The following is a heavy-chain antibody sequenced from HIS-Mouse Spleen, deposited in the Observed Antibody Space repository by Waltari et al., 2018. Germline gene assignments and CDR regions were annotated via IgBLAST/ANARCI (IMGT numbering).Heavy chain of an antibody. V-gene: IGHV4-31*03. J-gene: IGHJ5*02. D-gene: IGHD3-3*01. CDR2: IDYLGGT. CDR1: GGSISSGGYY. Sequence: QVQLQESGPGLVKPSQTLSLTCTVSGGSISSGGYYWSWIRQHPGKGLEWIGYIDYLGGTYDNPSLKGRVTISVDTSKNQFSLKLSSVTAADTAVYYCARSPYYDFWSGYSDNWFDPWGQGTLVTVSS. CDR3: ARSPYYDFWSGYSDNWFDP.